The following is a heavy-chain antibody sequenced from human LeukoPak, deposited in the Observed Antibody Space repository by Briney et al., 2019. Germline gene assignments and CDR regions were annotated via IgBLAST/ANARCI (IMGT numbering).Heavy chain of an antibody. J-gene: IGHJ4*02. CDR1: XXXXXXXX. Sequence: GGSLRLSCSASXXXXXXXXXXXVXXXXXRXLEYVSGISRNGGRTNNADSVKGRFTISRDNSKNTLFLQMASLRAEDTAVYYCVIQISGWVYWGQGTLVTVSS. CDR3: VIQISGWVY. D-gene: IGHD6-19*01. CDR2: ISRNGGRT. V-gene: IGHV3-64D*06.